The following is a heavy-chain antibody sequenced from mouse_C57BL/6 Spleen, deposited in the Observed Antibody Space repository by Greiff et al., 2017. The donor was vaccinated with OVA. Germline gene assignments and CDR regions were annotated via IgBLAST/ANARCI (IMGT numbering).Heavy chain of an antibody. D-gene: IGHD3-2*02. V-gene: IGHV1-52*01. CDR1: GYTFTSYW. Sequence: QVQLKQPGAELVRPGSSVKLSCKASGYTFTSYWMHWVKQRPIQGLEWIGNIDPSDSETHYNQKFKDKATLTVDKSSSTAYMQLSSLTSEDSAVYYCAREGDSSVPAWFAYWGQGTLVTVSA. CDR2: IDPSDSET. CDR3: AREGDSSVPAWFAY. J-gene: IGHJ3*01.